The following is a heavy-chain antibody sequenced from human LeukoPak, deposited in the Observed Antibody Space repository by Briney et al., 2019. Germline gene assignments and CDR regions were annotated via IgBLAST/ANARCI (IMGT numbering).Heavy chain of an antibody. V-gene: IGHV6-1*01. CDR1: GDSVSSNSAA. Sequence: SQCLSLTCALSGDSVSSNSAAWNWIRQSPSRGLEWLGLTYYRSKLYNDYAASVKSQITVNPDTSKNQFSLQLNSVTPEDTAVYYCAGQSGSGGYRDYFDYWGEGTLV. D-gene: IGHD3-16*02. CDR2: TYYRSKLYN. CDR3: AGQSGSGGYRDYFDY. J-gene: IGHJ4*02.